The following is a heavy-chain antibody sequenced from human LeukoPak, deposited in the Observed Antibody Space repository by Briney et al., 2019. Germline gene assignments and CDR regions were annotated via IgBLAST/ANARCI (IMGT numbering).Heavy chain of an antibody. J-gene: IGHJ3*02. D-gene: IGHD5-18*01. CDR3: AKDLGRIQLDFDAFDI. CDR1: GFTFDDYA. Sequence: GRSLRLSCAASGFTFDDYAMHWVRQAPGKGLEWVSGISWNSGGIGYADSVKGRFTISRDNAKNSLYLQMNSLRAEDTALYYCAKDLGRIQLDFDAFDIWGQGTMVTVSS. CDR2: ISWNSGGI. V-gene: IGHV3-9*01.